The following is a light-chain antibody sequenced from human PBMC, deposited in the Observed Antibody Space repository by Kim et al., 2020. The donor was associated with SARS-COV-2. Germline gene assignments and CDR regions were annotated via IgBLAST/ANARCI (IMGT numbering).Light chain of an antibody. J-gene: IGKJ5*01. Sequence: ENVLTQSPGTLSLSPGERGTLSCRASQSVTSNFLAWYQHKPGQAPRLLIYGASSRATGIPDRFSGSGSGTDFTLTISRLEPEDFAVYYCQQYVNSPITFGQGTRLEIK. CDR2: GAS. CDR1: QSVTSNF. V-gene: IGKV3-20*01. CDR3: QQYVNSPIT.